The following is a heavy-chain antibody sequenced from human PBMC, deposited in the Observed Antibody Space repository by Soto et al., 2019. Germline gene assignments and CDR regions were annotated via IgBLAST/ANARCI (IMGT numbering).Heavy chain of an antibody. D-gene: IGHD6-19*01. V-gene: IGHV3-7*03. J-gene: IGHJ4*02. CDR1: GFTLSTYW. CDR2: LKPDGSEK. CDR3: IRGAAVAGIDY. Sequence: PGGSLRLSCAAAGFTLSTYWMSWVRQAPGKGLEWVANLKPDGSEKYYGDSVKGRFTISRDDAENSLYLQMNRLRFEDTAMYYCIRGAAVAGIDYWGQGT.